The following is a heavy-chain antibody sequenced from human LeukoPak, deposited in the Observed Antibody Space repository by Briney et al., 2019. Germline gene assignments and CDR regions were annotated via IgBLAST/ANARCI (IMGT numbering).Heavy chain of an antibody. CDR3: ARDTKYSSSSPYYYYYYMDV. CDR1: GGSISSHY. J-gene: IGHJ6*03. V-gene: IGHV4-59*11. Sequence: SETLSLTCTVSGGSISSHYWSWIRQPPGKGLEWIGYIYYSGSTNYNPSLKSRVTISVDTSKNQFSLKLSSVTAADTAVYYCARDTKYSSSSPYYYYYYMDVWCKGTTVTVSS. D-gene: IGHD6-6*01. CDR2: IYYSGST.